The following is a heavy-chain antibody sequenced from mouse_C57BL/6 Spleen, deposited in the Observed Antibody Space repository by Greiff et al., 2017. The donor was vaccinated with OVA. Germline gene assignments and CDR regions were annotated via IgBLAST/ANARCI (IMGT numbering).Heavy chain of an antibody. V-gene: IGHV5-17*01. Sequence: DVHLVESGGGLVKPGGSLKLSCAASGFTFSDYGMHWVRQAPEKGLEWVAYISSGSSTIYYADTVKGRFTISRDNAKNTLFLQMTSLRSEDTAMYYCARTYDSPFAYWGQGTLVTVSA. CDR2: ISSGSSTI. D-gene: IGHD2-4*01. CDR1: GFTFSDYG. J-gene: IGHJ3*01. CDR3: ARTYDSPFAY.